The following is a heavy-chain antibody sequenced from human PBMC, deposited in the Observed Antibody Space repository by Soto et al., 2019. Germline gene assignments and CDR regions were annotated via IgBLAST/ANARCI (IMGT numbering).Heavy chain of an antibody. Sequence: AGGSLRLSCAASGFTFSSYGMHWVRQAPGKGLEWVAVIWYDGSNKYYADSVKGRFTISRDNSKNTLYLQMNSLRAEDTAVYYCAREKVRFQQLVRGDFDYWGQGTLVTVSS. D-gene: IGHD6-13*01. CDR1: GFTFSSYG. V-gene: IGHV3-33*01. CDR2: IWYDGSNK. J-gene: IGHJ4*02. CDR3: AREKVRFQQLVRGDFDY.